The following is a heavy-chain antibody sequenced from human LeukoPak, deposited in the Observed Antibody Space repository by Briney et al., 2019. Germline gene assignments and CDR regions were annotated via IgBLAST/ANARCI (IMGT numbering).Heavy chain of an antibody. V-gene: IGHV3-23*01. J-gene: IGHJ4*02. CDR2: ISGTGSRT. CDR3: AKDQGY. CDR1: GFTRSTKA. Sequence: PGGSLRRSASASGFTRSTKARNWLRHAPGNGLEWGSSISGTGSRTNYADSVKGRITMSRDNSKNTVNLQMNSLRAEAKALYYCAKDQGYWGQGTLVTVSS.